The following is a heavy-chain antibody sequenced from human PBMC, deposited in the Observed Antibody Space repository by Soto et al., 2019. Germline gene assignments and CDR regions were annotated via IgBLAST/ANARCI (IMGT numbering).Heavy chain of an antibody. Sequence: EVQLLESGGGLVQPGGSLRLSCAASGFTFSSYAMSWVRQAPGKGLEWVSAISGSGGSTYYGDSVKGRFTISRDNSKNALYLHMISMRAEDTGVNYCATLQATRLMTTVTTGYYYGRDLWGQGTTVTVSS. V-gene: IGHV3-23*01. J-gene: IGHJ6*02. CDR1: GFTFSSYA. CDR2: ISGSGGST. CDR3: ATLQATRLMTTVTTGYYYGRDL. D-gene: IGHD4-17*01.